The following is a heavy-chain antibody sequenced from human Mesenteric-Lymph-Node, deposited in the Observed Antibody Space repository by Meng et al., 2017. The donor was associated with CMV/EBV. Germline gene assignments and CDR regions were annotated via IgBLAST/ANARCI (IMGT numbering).Heavy chain of an antibody. CDR3: ARVGSYESSGYYYYGMDV. V-gene: IGHV1-18*01. D-gene: IGHD3-22*01. Sequence: ASVKVSCKASGYTFTNSGINWVRQAPGQGLEWMGWISAYNGNTYYAQNLQGRVTLTTDTSTRTAYMELRSLRSGDTAVYYCARVGSYESSGYYYYGMDVWGQGTTVTVSS. CDR2: ISAYNGNT. J-gene: IGHJ6*02. CDR1: GYTFTNSG.